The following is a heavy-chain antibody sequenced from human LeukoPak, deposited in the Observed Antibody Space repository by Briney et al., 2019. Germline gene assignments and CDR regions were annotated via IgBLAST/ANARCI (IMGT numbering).Heavy chain of an antibody. J-gene: IGHJ4*02. D-gene: IGHD3-22*01. CDR2: ISYDGSNK. Sequence: QPGRSLRLSCAASGFTFSSYAMHWVRQAPGKGLEWVAVISYDGSNKYYADSVKGRFTISRDNSKNTLYLQMNSLRAEDTAVYYCARDGYYYDSSGYYYGIPGYWGQGTLVTVSS. CDR3: ARDGYYYDSSGYYYGIPGY. V-gene: IGHV3-30-3*01. CDR1: GFTFSSYA.